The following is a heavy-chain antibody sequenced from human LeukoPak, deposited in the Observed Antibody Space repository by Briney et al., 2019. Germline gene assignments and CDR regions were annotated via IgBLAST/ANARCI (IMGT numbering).Heavy chain of an antibody. Sequence: SETLSLTCTVSGGSISSYYWSWIRQPPGKGLEWIGYIYYSGSTNYNPSLKSRVTISVDTSKNQFSLKLSSVTAADTAVYYCARWASGGATGFNAFDIWGQGTMVTVSS. CDR3: ARWASGGATGFNAFDI. V-gene: IGHV4-59*01. CDR1: GGSISSYY. J-gene: IGHJ3*02. CDR2: IYYSGST. D-gene: IGHD1-26*01.